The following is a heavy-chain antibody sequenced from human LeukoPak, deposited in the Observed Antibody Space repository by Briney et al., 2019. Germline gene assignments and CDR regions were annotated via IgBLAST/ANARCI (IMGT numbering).Heavy chain of an antibody. V-gene: IGHV3-33*01. CDR2: IWYDGSNK. CDR1: GFTFSSYG. Sequence: PGRSLRLSCAASGFTFSSYGMHWVRQAPGKGLEWVAVIWYDGSNKYYADSVKGRFTISRDNSKNTLYLQMNSLRVEDTAVYYCARDIGSSAGFDYWGQGTLVTVSS. D-gene: IGHD6-13*01. CDR3: ARDIGSSAGFDY. J-gene: IGHJ4*02.